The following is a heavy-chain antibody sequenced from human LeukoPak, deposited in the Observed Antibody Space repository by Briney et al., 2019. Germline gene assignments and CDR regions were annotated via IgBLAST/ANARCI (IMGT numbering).Heavy chain of an antibody. CDR2: ISGSGGST. V-gene: IGHV3-23*01. J-gene: IGHJ4*02. CDR1: GFTFSSYA. Sequence: PGGSLRLSCAASGFTFSSYAMSWVRQAPGKGLEWVSAISGSGGSTYYADSVKGRFTISRDNAKNSLYLQMNSLRAEDTAVYYCAGSSPVRGGVTYYFDYWGQGTLVTVSS. CDR3: AGSSPVRGGVTYYFDY. D-gene: IGHD6-13*01.